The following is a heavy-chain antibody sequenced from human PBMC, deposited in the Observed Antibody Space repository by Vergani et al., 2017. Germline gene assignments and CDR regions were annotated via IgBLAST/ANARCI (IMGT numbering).Heavy chain of an antibody. CDR3: AKDMISSWYLLDY. CDR2: ISRSGSTI. D-gene: IGHD6-13*01. Sequence: EVQLVESGGGLVQPGGSLRLSCAASGFTFSSYEMNWVRQAPGKGLEWVSYISRSGSTIYYADSVKGRFTISRDNSKNTLYLQMNSLRAEDTAVYYCAKDMISSWYLLDYWGQGTLVTVSS. V-gene: IGHV3-48*03. J-gene: IGHJ4*02. CDR1: GFTFSSYE.